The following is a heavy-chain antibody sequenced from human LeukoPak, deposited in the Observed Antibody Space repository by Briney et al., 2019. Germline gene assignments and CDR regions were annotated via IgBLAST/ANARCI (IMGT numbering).Heavy chain of an antibody. V-gene: IGHV3-7*01. CDR3: ARYPHRAPMYYFDY. Sequence: GGPLRLSCAASGFTLRRYWRSWVRRAPGKGVEGVANKKEDGRERNDVDLEKGRITISREKEKDSLYLQMNSLRAEDTAVYYCARYPHRAPMYYFDYWGQGTLVTVSS. D-gene: IGHD3-10*02. J-gene: IGHJ4*02. CDR1: GFTLRRYW. CDR2: KKEDGRER.